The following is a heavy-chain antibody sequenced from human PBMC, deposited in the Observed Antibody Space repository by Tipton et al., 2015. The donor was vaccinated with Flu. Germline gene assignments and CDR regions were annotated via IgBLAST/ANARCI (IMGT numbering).Heavy chain of an antibody. CDR2: LYYTGTT. V-gene: IGHV4-59*01. Sequence: LRLSCSVSGGSISSYFWTWVRQRPGKGLEWIGSLYYTGTTDFNPSLKSRLTISGDISKNQFSLKLTSVTAADTAVYYCARDRAVVPRALDYWGQGILVTVSS. CDR1: GGSISSYF. D-gene: IGHD2-2*01. CDR3: ARDRAVVPRALDY. J-gene: IGHJ4*02.